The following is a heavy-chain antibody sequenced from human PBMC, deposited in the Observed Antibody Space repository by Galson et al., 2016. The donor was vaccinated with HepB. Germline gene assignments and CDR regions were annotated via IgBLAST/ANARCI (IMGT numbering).Heavy chain of an antibody. Sequence: SVKVSCKASGHTFTRYGISWVRQAPGQGLEWMGWISGYNDNTNYEQNFQGRITMTTDTSTSTTQMEVRSLRSEDTAVYYCARDRKPYGMDVWGQGTTVTVSS. CDR1: GHTFTRYG. CDR3: ARDRKPYGMDV. J-gene: IGHJ6*02. V-gene: IGHV1-18*01. D-gene: IGHD1-14*01. CDR2: ISGYNDNT.